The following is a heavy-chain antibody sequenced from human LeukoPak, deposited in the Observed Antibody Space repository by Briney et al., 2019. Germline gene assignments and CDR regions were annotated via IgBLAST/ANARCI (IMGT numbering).Heavy chain of an antibody. CDR3: ARAGYSSSWSARRRAFDI. D-gene: IGHD6-13*01. J-gene: IGHJ3*02. V-gene: IGHV3-30-3*01. CDR1: GFTFSSYA. Sequence: PGRSLRLSCAASGFTFSSYAMHWVRQAPGKGLEWVAVISYDGSNKYYADSVKGRFTISRDNSKNTLYLQMNSLRAEDTAVYYCARAGYSSSWSARRRAFDIWGQGTMVTVSS. CDR2: ISYDGSNK.